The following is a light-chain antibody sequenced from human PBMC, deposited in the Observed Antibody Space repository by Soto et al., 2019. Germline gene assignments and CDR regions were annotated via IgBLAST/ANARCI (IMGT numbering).Light chain of an antibody. J-gene: IGKJ2*01. CDR3: QQTNSFPYT. CDR2: AAS. Sequence: DIQMTQSPSSVSASVVDRVTITFRASQGISRFLAWYQQKSGKAPKFLIYAASSLQSGVLSRFSGSGSGTDFTLTINSLQPEDFAAYYCQQTNSFPYTFGQGTKVDIK. CDR1: QGISRF. V-gene: IGKV1-12*01.